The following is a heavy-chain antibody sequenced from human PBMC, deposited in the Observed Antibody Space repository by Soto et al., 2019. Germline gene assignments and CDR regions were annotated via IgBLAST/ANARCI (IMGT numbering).Heavy chain of an antibody. J-gene: IGHJ4*02. CDR3: ARARTRVFDY. V-gene: IGHV6-1*01. CDR2: TYYRSKWFH. Sequence: SQTLSLTCAISGDSVSSNSVAWDWIRQPPSRGLEWLGRTYYRSKWFHDYAVSVKSRITIDPDTSKNQFSLQLNSVTPDDTAVYYCARARTRVFDYWGQGILVTVSS. D-gene: IGHD3-3*01. CDR1: GDSVSSNSVA.